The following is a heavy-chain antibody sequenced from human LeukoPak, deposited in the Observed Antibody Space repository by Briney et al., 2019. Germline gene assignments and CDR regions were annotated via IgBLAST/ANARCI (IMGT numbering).Heavy chain of an antibody. J-gene: IGHJ3*02. Sequence: SETLSLTCTVSGGSVSSADYYWSWVRQPPGKGLEWIGYIYFTGSIYHNPSLRGRITISLDTSKNQFSLKLNSVTAADPAVFXXXXXNVAXXXXRGXLGHALDIWGQGTMVTVSS. CDR2: IYFTGSI. D-gene: IGHD3-3*02. V-gene: IGHV4-30-4*01. CDR3: XXXNVAXXXXRGXLGHALDI. CDR1: GGSVSSADYY.